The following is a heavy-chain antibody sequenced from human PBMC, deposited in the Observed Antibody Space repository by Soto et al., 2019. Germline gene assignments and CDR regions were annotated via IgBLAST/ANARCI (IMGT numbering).Heavy chain of an antibody. D-gene: IGHD6-19*01. CDR3: AREHPNSSGWKDAFDI. J-gene: IGHJ3*02. V-gene: IGHV3-66*01. Sequence: GGSLRLSCAVSGFTVSGNHMIWVRQAPGKGLEWVSVIYSGDSRYYADSVKGRFTISRDNSKNTLYLQMNSLRAEDTALYYCAREHPNSSGWKDAFDIWGQGAMVTVSS. CDR1: GFTVSGNH. CDR2: IYSGDSR.